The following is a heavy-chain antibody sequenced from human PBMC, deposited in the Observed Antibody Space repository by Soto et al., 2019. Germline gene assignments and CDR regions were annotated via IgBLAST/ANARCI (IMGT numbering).Heavy chain of an antibody. Sequence: GGSLRLSCAASGFTFSSYGMHWVRQAPGKGLEWVAVIWYDGSNKYYADSVKGRFTISRDNSKNTLYLQMNSLRAEDTAVYYCARVEQWLADDAFDIWGQGTMVTVSS. V-gene: IGHV3-33*01. D-gene: IGHD6-19*01. J-gene: IGHJ3*02. CDR3: ARVEQWLADDAFDI. CDR1: GFTFSSYG. CDR2: IWYDGSNK.